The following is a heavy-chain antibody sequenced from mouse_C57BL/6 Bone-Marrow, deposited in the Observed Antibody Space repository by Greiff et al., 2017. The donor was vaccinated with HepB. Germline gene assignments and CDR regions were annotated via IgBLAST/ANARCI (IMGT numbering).Heavy chain of an antibody. CDR1: GFTFSSYA. V-gene: IGHV5-4*03. Sequence: EVNVVESGGGLVKPVGSLKLSCAASGFTFSSYAMSWVRQTPEKRLEWVATISDGGSYTYYPDNVKGRFTISRDNAKNNLYLQMSHLKSEDTAMYYCARGGYYGSSFAMDYWGQGTSVTVSS. CDR3: ARGGYYGSSFAMDY. D-gene: IGHD1-1*01. J-gene: IGHJ4*01. CDR2: ISDGGSYT.